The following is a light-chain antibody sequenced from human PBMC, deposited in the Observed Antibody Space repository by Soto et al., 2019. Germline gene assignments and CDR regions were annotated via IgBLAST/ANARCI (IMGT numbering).Light chain of an antibody. V-gene: IGKV3-15*01. CDR2: GAS. CDR3: QQYNSWPIT. CDR1: QSVVIS. Sequence: IVMTQSPATLSVSLGERATLSCRASQSVVISLAWYQQKPGQAPRLLIYGASARATGIPARFSGSGSGTDFTLTISGLHSEDSAVYYCQQYNSWPITFGQGTRLEIK. J-gene: IGKJ5*01.